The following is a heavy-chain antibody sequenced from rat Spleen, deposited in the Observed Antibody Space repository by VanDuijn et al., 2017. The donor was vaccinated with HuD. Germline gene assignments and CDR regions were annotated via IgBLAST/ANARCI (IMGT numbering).Heavy chain of an antibody. Sequence: EVQLVESGGRLVQPGNSLKLSCAASGFTFSHYGMAWIRQAPGKGLEWVASITNAAGKVHYPDSVKGRFTISRDVAKSTLYLQMNNLRSEDTATYYCTRGTYYRHWGQGVMVTVSS. V-gene: IGHV5S23*01. D-gene: IGHD1-12*01. CDR2: ITNAAGKV. J-gene: IGHJ2*01. CDR3: TRGTYYRH. CDR1: GFTFSHYG.